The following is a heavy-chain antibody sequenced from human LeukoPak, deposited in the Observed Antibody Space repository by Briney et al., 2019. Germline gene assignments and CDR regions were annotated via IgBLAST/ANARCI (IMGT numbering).Heavy chain of an antibody. V-gene: IGHV3-49*04. CDR2: IRSNTYGGTT. CDR3: TRDSGYSFDY. Sequence: GGSLRLSCAVSGFTYGDYAMSWVRQAPGKGLEWVGFIRSNTYGGTTEYAASVKGRFTVSRDDSKSIAYLQMNSLKTEDTAVYYCTRDSGYSFDYWGQGTLVTVSS. CDR1: GFTYGDYA. D-gene: IGHD1-1*01. J-gene: IGHJ4*02.